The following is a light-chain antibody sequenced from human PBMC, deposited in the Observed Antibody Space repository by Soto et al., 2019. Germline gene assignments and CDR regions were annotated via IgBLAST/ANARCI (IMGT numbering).Light chain of an antibody. CDR1: QSVLYSSNNKNY. CDR3: QQYYGSPRA. CDR2: WAS. Sequence: DILMTQSPDSLSVSLGERATINCKSSQSVLYSSNNKNYLAWYQQKPGQPPKLLIYWASTRESGVPDRFTGSGSGTDFTLTISSLQAEDVAVYYCQQYYGSPRAFGGGTKVDIK. J-gene: IGKJ4*01. V-gene: IGKV4-1*01.